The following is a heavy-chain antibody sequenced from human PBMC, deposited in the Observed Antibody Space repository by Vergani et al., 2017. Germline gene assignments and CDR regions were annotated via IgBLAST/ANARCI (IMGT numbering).Heavy chain of an antibody. J-gene: IGHJ4*02. V-gene: IGHV3-30-3*01. CDR1: GFTFSSYA. CDR2: ISYDGSNI. D-gene: IGHD2-21*01. CDR3: ARGWGVDCYGNWFDY. Sequence: QVQLVESGGGVVQPGRSLRLSCAASGFTFSSYAMHWVRQAPGKGLEWVAVISYDGSNIYYADSVKGRFTISRDNSKNTLYLQMNSLRAEDTAVYFCARGWGVDCYGNWFDYWGQATLVTVSS.